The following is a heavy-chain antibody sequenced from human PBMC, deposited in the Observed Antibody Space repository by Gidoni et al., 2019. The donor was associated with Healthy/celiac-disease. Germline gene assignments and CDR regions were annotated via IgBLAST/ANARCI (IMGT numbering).Heavy chain of an antibody. CDR3: AKDLLGGCSGGSCYSWLSCGYWVFED. D-gene: IGHD2-15*01. CDR1: GFTFIIYA. J-gene: IGHJ4*02. V-gene: IGHV3-23*01. Sequence: EVQLLESGGGLVQPGGSLRLSCAAPGFTFIIYAMSWVRQAHGKGLEWVSAISGSGGSTYYADSVKGRFTISRDNSKNTLYLQMNSLRAEDTAVYYCAKDLLGGCSGGSCYSWLSCGYWVFEDWGQGTLVTVSS. CDR2: ISGSGGST.